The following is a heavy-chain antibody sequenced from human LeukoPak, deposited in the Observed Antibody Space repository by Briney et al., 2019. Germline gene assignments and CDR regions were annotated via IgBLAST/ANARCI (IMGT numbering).Heavy chain of an antibody. D-gene: IGHD5-24*01. Sequence: GGSLRLSCAASGFTFSSYSMNWVRQAPGKGLEWVSSISSSSSYIYYADSVKGRFTISRDNAKNSLYLQMNSLGAEDKAVYYCARYGYNTQYGFDYWGQGTLVTVSS. CDR1: GFTFSSYS. CDR2: ISSSSSYI. J-gene: IGHJ4*02. CDR3: ARYGYNTQYGFDY. V-gene: IGHV3-21*01.